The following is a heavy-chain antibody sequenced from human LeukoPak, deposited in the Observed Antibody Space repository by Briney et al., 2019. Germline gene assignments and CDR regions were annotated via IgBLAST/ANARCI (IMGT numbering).Heavy chain of an antibody. CDR3: ARVEGWVWGFDI. D-gene: IGHD6-13*01. CDR1: GGTFSSYA. Sequence: GASVKVSCKASGGTFSSYAISWVRHAPEEGLEWMGRIIPIFGTANYAQRFQGGVTISTEEHTRTAYMELSRLRSEDTAVYFCARVEGWVWGFDIWGEGTIVTVSS. J-gene: IGHJ3*02. CDR2: IIPIFGTA. V-gene: IGHV1-69*05.